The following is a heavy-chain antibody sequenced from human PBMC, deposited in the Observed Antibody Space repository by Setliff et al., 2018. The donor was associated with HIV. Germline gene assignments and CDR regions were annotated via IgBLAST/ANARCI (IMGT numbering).Heavy chain of an antibody. CDR2: IYYSGST. V-gene: IGHV4-31*03. J-gene: IGHJ5*02. Sequence: NPSETLSLTCTVSGGSISSGGYYWSWIRQHPGKGLEWIGYIYYSGSTYYNPSLKSRVTISVDTSKNQFSLKLSSVTAADTAVYYCARRGVYAPNWFDPWGQGTLVTVSS. CDR3: ARRGVYAPNWFDP. CDR1: GGSISSGGYY. D-gene: IGHD2-8*01.